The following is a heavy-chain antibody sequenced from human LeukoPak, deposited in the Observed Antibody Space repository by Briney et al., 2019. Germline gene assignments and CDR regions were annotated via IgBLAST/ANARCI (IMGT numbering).Heavy chain of an antibody. J-gene: IGHJ4*02. Sequence: ASVSVSYTASDYTFTRNGISWVRRAPGKGGEGIGCISANSCNTNYAQKMQGRVTMTTKTSSSTAYMELRNLRSDDAAVYYCARDKNYRFDYWGQGTLVTVSS. CDR3: ARDKNYRFDY. CDR1: DYTFTRNG. D-gene: IGHD5-24*01. CDR2: ISANSCNT. V-gene: IGHV1-18*01.